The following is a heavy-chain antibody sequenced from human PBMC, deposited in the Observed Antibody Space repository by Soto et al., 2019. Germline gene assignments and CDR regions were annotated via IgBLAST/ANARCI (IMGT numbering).Heavy chain of an antibody. D-gene: IGHD3-3*01. CDR3: AKLDSGGWRRYSDY. Sequence: QVQLVESGGGVVQPGRSLRLSCAASGFSFSSYGMHWVRQAPGKGLECVAVLSYDGSNKYYADSVKGRFTISRDNDKNTLHLQMNSLRAEDTAVYYCAKLDSGGWRRYSDYWCQGPLVTVSS. CDR1: GFSFSSYG. J-gene: IGHJ4*02. CDR2: LSYDGSNK. V-gene: IGHV3-30*18.